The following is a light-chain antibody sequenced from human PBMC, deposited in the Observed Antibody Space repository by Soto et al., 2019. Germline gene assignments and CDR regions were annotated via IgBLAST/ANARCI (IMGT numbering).Light chain of an antibody. CDR1: QSVSSSY. J-gene: IGKJ5*01. Sequence: EIVLTQSPATLSLSPGERATLSCRASQSVSSSYLAWYQQKPGQTPSLLIYGASSRATGIPDRFSGSGSGTDFTLTLSRLEPEDFAVYYCQQYGSSPPITFGQGTRLELQ. CDR2: GAS. CDR3: QQYGSSPPIT. V-gene: IGKV3-20*01.